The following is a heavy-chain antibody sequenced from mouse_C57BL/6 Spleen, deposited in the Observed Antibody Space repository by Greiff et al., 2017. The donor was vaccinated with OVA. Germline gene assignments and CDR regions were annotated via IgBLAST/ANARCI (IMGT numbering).Heavy chain of an antibody. Sequence: QVQLQQPGAELVKPGASVKMSCKASGYTFTSYWITWVKQRPGQGLEWIGDIYPGSGSTNYNEKFKSKATLTVDTSSSTAYMQLSSLTSEDSAVYYCARSRLNWDYFDYWGQGTTLTVSS. J-gene: IGHJ2*01. D-gene: IGHD4-1*01. CDR2: IYPGSGST. V-gene: IGHV1-55*01. CDR3: ARSRLNWDYFDY. CDR1: GYTFTSYW.